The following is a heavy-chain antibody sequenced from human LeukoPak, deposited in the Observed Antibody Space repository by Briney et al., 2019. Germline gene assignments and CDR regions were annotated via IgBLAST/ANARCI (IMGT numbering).Heavy chain of an antibody. CDR3: ATGSWRIDY. CDR1: GFTFSSYA. J-gene: IGHJ4*02. CDR2: ISGSGGTT. V-gene: IGHV3-23*01. D-gene: IGHD1-26*01. Sequence: GGSLRLSCAASGFTFSSYAMSWVRQAPGKGLEWVSAISGSGGTTYYADSVKGRFTISRDNSKNTLYLQMNSLRAEDTAIYYCATGSWRIDYWGQGTLVTVSS.